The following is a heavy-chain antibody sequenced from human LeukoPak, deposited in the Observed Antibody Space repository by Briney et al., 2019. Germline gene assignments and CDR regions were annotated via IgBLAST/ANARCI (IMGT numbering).Heavy chain of an antibody. CDR1: GFTFSTYA. J-gene: IGHJ4*02. CDR2: ISYDGSNK. D-gene: IGHD3-16*02. CDR3: ARDVSYYFDY. V-gene: IGHV3-30-3*01. Sequence: GGSLRLSCAASGFTFSTYAMHWVRQAPGKGLEWVAVISYDGSNKYYADSVKGRFTISRDNSKNTLYLQMNSLRAGDMAVYYCARDVSYYFDYWGQGTLVTVSS.